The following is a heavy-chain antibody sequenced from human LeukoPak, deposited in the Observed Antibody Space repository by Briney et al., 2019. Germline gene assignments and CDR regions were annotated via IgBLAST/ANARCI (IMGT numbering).Heavy chain of an antibody. CDR3: ARDYGAGSYGDY. CDR2: INPSGGST. CDR1: GYTFTSYY. V-gene: IGHV1-46*01. J-gene: IGHJ4*02. D-gene: IGHD3-10*01. Sequence: ASVKVSCKASGYTFTSYYMHWVRQAPGQGLEWMGIINPSGGSTSYAQKFQGRVTMTRDTSTSTAYMELRSLRSDDTAVYYCARDYGAGSYGDYWGQGTLVTVSS.